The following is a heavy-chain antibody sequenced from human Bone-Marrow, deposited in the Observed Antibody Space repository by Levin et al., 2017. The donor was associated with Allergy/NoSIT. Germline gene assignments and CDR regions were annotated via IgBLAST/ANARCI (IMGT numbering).Heavy chain of an antibody. CDR2: IKQDGSEK. CDR3: ARGPPLLWFREIFPGPFDY. Sequence: GGSLRLSCAASGFTFSSYWMSWVRQAPGKGLEWVANIKQDGSEKYYVDSVKGRFTISRDNAKNSLYLQMNSLRAEDTAVYYCARGPPLLWFREIFPGPFDYWGQGTLVTVSS. CDR1: GFTFSSYW. J-gene: IGHJ4*02. D-gene: IGHD3-10*01. V-gene: IGHV3-7*03.